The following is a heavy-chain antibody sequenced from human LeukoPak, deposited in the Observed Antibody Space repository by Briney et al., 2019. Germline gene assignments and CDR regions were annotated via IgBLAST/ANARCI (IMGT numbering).Heavy chain of an antibody. CDR3: AKDSKSYYDSIYYFDY. CDR2: ISGSGSST. J-gene: IGHJ4*02. V-gene: IGHV3-23*01. Sequence: GGSLRLSCAASGFSFSSYAMSWVRQAPGRGLEWVSLISGSGSSTYYANSVKGRFTISRDNSKNTLSLQMNSLRAEDTAVYYCAKDSKSYYDSIYYFDYWGQGTLVTVSS. CDR1: GFSFSSYA. D-gene: IGHD3-22*01.